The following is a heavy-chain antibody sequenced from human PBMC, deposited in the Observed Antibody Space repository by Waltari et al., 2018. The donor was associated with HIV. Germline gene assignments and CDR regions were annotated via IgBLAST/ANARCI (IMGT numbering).Heavy chain of an antibody. D-gene: IGHD6-19*01. CDR3: AREAGYNSGWYGGYYFDF. V-gene: IGHV4-34*02. J-gene: IGHJ4*02. CDR1: GGSFSGYY. Sequence: QVHLQQWGARQLKASDTLSLTCAVYGGSFSGYYCTWLRQSPGKGLEWIGEINHSGTTNYSPSLKSRVTISRDTSKNQFALKLTSVTAADTAVYYCAREAGYNSGWYGGYYFDFWGQGALVTVSS. CDR2: INHSGTT.